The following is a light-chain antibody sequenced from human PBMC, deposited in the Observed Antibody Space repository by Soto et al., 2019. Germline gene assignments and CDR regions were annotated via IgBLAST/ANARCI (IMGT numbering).Light chain of an antibody. V-gene: IGKV1-39*01. J-gene: IGKJ2*01. Sequence: DIQMTQSPSSLSASVGDRVTITCRASQSISTYLNWYQQKPGKAPKLLIYGASSLQSGVPSRFSGRGSGTDFTLTISSPQPEDFASYYCKQSYTIPYTFGQGTKLEIK. CDR2: GAS. CDR3: KQSYTIPYT. CDR1: QSISTY.